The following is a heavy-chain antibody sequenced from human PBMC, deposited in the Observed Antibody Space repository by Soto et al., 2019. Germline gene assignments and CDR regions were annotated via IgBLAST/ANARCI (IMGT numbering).Heavy chain of an antibody. D-gene: IGHD2-15*01. Sequence: SETLSLPCTVSGGSISSGGYYWSWIRQPPGKGLGWIGYIYYSGSTYYNPSLKSRVTISVDTSKNQFSLKLSSVTAADTAVYYCARDRCSGGSCYSYYYYGMDVWGQGTTVTVSS. CDR2: IYYSGST. J-gene: IGHJ6*02. V-gene: IGHV4-30-4*01. CDR3: ARDRCSGGSCYSYYYYGMDV. CDR1: GGSISSGGYY.